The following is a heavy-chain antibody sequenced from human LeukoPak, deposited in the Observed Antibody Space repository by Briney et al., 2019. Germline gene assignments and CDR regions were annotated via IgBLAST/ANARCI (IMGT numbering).Heavy chain of an antibody. J-gene: IGHJ4*02. CDR1: GCTFTSNY. CDR3: ARDEGSSGWNDVDY. D-gene: IGHD6-19*01. CDR2: INPTGGST. V-gene: IGHV1-46*01. Sequence: ASVKVSCKASGCTFTSNYMHWVRQAPGQGLEWMGVINPTGGSTSYAHKFQGRITLTRDMSTSTDYLELSSLRSDDTAVYYCARDEGSSGWNDVDYWGQGTLVTVSS.